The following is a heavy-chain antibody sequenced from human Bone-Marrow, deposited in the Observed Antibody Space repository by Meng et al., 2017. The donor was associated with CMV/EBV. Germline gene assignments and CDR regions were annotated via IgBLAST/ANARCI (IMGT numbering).Heavy chain of an antibody. CDR3: ARGKDTIFGVVLYYYYGMDV. CDR2: IIPILGIA. CDR1: GGTFSSYA. D-gene: IGHD3-3*01. Sequence: SVKVSCKASGGTFSSYAISWVRQAPGQGLEWMGGIIPILGIANYAQKFQGRVTLTADKSTSTAYMELSSLGSEDTAVYYCARGKDTIFGVVLYYYYGMDVWGQGTTVTVAS. J-gene: IGHJ6*02. V-gene: IGHV1-69*10.